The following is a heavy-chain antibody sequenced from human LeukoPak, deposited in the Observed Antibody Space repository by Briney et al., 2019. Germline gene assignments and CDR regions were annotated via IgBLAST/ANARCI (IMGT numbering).Heavy chain of an antibody. CDR3: AREWYYDCWIDY. Sequence: SETLSLTCAVSGYSISSGYYWGWIRQPPGKGLEWIGSIYHSGSTYYNPSLKSRVTISVDTSKNQFSLKLSSVTAADTAVYYCAREWYYDCWIDYWGQGTLVTVSS. V-gene: IGHV4-38-2*02. J-gene: IGHJ4*02. CDR1: GYSISSGYY. D-gene: IGHD3-3*01. CDR2: IYHSGST.